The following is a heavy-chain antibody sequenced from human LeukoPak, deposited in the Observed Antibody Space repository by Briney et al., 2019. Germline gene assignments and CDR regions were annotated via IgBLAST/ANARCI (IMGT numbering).Heavy chain of an antibody. CDR3: AKKVPANWGSYFDY. CDR1: GFTFSSYA. V-gene: IGHV3-23*01. Sequence: PGGSLSLSCAASGFTFSSYAMSWVRQAPGKGLEWVSAISGSGDSTYSTDSVKGRFTISRDDSKNTLYLQMNSLRAKDTAVYYCAKKVPANWGSYFDYWGQGTLVTVSS. J-gene: IGHJ4*02. D-gene: IGHD7-27*01. CDR2: ISGSGDST.